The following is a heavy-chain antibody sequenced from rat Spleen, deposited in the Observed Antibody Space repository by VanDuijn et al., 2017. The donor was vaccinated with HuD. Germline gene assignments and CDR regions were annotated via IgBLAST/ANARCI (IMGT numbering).Heavy chain of an antibody. CDR3: TNAEFGVGWFAS. CDR2: ITSGDSNT. V-gene: IGHV5-25*01. J-gene: IGHJ3*01. Sequence: EVQLVESGGGLVQPGRSMKLSCAASGLSFSNYDMAWVRQAPKKGLEWVATITSGDSNTYYPDSVKGRFTISRDNAKSTLYLQMDSLRSEDTATYYCTNAEFGVGWFASWGQGTLVTVSS. D-gene: IGHD4-3*01. CDR1: GLSFSNYD.